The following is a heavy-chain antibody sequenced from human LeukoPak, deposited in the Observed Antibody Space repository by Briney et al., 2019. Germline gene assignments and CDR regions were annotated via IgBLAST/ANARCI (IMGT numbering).Heavy chain of an antibody. J-gene: IGHJ4*02. D-gene: IGHD2-2*01. Sequence: ASVKVSCKASGYTFTGYYMHWVRQAPRQGLAWMGWINPNSGGTTYAQQFQGRVTMTRDTSISTAFMELSRLRSDDTAVYYCARGRCSTSYNFDYWGQGTLVTVSS. CDR2: INPNSGGT. CDR1: GYTFTGYY. CDR3: ARGRCSTSYNFDY. V-gene: IGHV1-2*02.